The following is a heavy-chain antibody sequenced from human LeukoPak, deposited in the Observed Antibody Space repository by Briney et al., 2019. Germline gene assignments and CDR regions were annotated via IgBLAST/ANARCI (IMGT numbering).Heavy chain of an antibody. CDR3: AKPRDGYNWYYYYGMDV. Sequence: GGSLRLSCAASGFTFSSYGMHWVRQAPGKGLEWVAFIRYDGSNKYYADSVKGRFTISRDNSKNTLYLQMNSLRAEDTAVYYCAKPRDGYNWYYYYGMDVWGQGTTVTVSS. CDR1: GFTFSSYG. D-gene: IGHD5-24*01. J-gene: IGHJ6*02. V-gene: IGHV3-30*02. CDR2: IRYDGSNK.